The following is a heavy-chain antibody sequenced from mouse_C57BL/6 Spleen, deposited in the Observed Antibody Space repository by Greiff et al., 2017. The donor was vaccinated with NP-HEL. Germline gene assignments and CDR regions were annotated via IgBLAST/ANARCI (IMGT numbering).Heavy chain of an antibody. Sequence: VKQSCKASGYTFTSYWMHWVKQRPGRGLEWIGRIDPNSGGTKYNEKFKSKATLTVDKPSSTAYMQLSSLTSEDSAVYYCARDYYDYDDAMDYWGQGTSVTVSS. CDR2: IDPNSGGT. CDR3: ARDYYDYDDAMDY. V-gene: IGHV1-72*01. J-gene: IGHJ4*01. CDR1: GYTFTSYW. D-gene: IGHD2-4*01.